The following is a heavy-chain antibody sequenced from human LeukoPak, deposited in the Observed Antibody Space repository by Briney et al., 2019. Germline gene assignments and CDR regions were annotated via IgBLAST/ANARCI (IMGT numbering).Heavy chain of an antibody. CDR2: ISRSGGTT. V-gene: IGHV3-23*01. Sequence: GGSLRLSCAASGFTFSSYDMTWVRQTPGKGLEWVALISRSGGTTYYADSVKGRFTISRDNSKNTLYLQMNSLRAEDTAVYYCAKRNWNDAYNWFDPWGQGTLVTVSS. CDR1: GFTFSSYD. D-gene: IGHD1-1*01. CDR3: AKRNWNDAYNWFDP. J-gene: IGHJ5*02.